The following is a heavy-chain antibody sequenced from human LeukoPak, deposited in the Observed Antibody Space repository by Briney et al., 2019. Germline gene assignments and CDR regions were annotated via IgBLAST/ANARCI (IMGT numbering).Heavy chain of an antibody. Sequence: ASVKVFCKASGYTFTSYGISWVRQAPGQGLEWTGWISANNGNTNYAQKLQGRVTMTTDTSTNTAYMELRSLRSDDTAVYYCARDSGGCSSTSCYSPLIDYWGQGTLVTVSS. J-gene: IGHJ4*02. V-gene: IGHV1-18*01. CDR2: ISANNGNT. D-gene: IGHD2-2*01. CDR3: ARDSGGCSSTSCYSPLIDY. CDR1: GYTFTSYG.